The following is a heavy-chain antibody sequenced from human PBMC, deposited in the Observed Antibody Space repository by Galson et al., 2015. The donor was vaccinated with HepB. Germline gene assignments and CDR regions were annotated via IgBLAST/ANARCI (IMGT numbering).Heavy chain of an antibody. Sequence: LRLSCAASGFTFSRYGMHWVRQAPGKGLEGVAVISYDGSNKYYADSVRGRFTISRDNSKNTLYLQMNSLRAEDTAVYYCAKDQMGYGGNSFDYWGQGTLVTVSS. V-gene: IGHV3-30*18. J-gene: IGHJ4*02. CDR1: GFTFSRYG. CDR3: AKDQMGYGGNSFDY. CDR2: ISYDGSNK. D-gene: IGHD4-23*01.